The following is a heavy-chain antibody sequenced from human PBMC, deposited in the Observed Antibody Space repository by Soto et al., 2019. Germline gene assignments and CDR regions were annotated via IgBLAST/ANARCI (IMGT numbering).Heavy chain of an antibody. CDR3: TTRALGYCSGGSCYQDYYYGMDV. CDR1: GFTFSNAW. CDR2: IKSKTDGGTT. V-gene: IGHV3-15*01. J-gene: IGHJ6*02. D-gene: IGHD2-15*01. Sequence: VGSLRLSCAASGFTFSNAWMSWVRQAPGKGLEWVGRIKSKTDGGTTDYAAPVKGRFTISRDDSKNTLYLQMNSLKTEDTAVYYCTTRALGYCSGGSCYQDYYYGMDVWGQGTTVTVSS.